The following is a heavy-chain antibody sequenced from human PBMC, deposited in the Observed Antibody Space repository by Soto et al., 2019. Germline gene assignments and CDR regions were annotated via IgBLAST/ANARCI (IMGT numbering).Heavy chain of an antibody. V-gene: IGHV1-69*06. CDR3: ARGYYYDSSGYYGMDV. CDR1: GGTFSSYA. J-gene: IGHJ6*02. Sequence: ASVKVSCKASGGTFSSYAISWVRQAPGQGLEWMGGIIPIFGTANYAQKFQGRVTITADKSTSTAYMELGSLRSEDTAVYYCARGYYYDSSGYYGMDVWGQGTTVTVSS. D-gene: IGHD3-22*01. CDR2: IIPIFGTA.